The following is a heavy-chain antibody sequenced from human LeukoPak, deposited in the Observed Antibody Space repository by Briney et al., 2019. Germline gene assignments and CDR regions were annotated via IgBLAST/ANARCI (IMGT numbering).Heavy chain of an antibody. D-gene: IGHD2-2*01. CDR3: ARELTSMDV. CDR1: GFTFSSYG. Sequence: GRSLRLSCAASGFTFSSYGMHWVRQAPGKGLEWVAVIWYGGSNKYYADSVKGRFTISRDNSKNTLYLQMNSLRAEDTAVYYCARELTSMDVWGQGTTVTVSS. CDR2: IWYGGSNK. J-gene: IGHJ6*02. V-gene: IGHV3-33*01.